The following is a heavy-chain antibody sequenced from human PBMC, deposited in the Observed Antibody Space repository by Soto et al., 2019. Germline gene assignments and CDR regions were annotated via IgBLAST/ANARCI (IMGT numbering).Heavy chain of an antibody. CDR1: GGSISSSSYY. V-gene: IGHV4-39*02. D-gene: IGHD3-22*01. CDR3: ARDHGYDSSGENDAFDI. CDR2: IYYSGST. Sequence: PSETLSLTCTVSGGSISSSSYYWGWIRQPPGKGLEWIGSIYYSGSTYYNPSLKSRVTISVDTSKNQFSLKLSSVTAADTAVYYCARDHGYDSSGENDAFDIWGQGTMVTVSS. J-gene: IGHJ3*02.